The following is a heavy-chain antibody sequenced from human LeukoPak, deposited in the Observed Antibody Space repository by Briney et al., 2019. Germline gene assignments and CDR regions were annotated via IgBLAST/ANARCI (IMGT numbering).Heavy chain of an antibody. J-gene: IGHJ5*02. V-gene: IGHV3-23*01. D-gene: IGHD6-13*01. CDR3: AKGAAAGLVDWFDP. Sequence: GGSLRLSCAASGFIFSNYALMWVRQAPGKGLEWVSSITGRGDETFYADSVKGRFSPSRDNSKNMLYLQMYSLGAEDTAIYYCAKGAAAGLVDWFDPWGQGTLVTVSS. CDR2: ITGRGDET. CDR1: GFIFSNYA.